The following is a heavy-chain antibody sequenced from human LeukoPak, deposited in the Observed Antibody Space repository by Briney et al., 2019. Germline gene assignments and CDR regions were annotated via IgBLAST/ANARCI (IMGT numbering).Heavy chain of an antibody. J-gene: IGHJ4*02. CDR3: ARYYYESSGYYVLDY. Sequence: SETLSLTCTVSGGSISSYYWSWVRQPPGKGPEWIGYIYYSGSTNYNPSLKSRVTISVDTSKNQFSLKLSSVTAADTAVYYCARYYYESSGYYVLDYWGQGTLVTVSS. V-gene: IGHV4-59*01. CDR1: GGSISSYY. CDR2: IYYSGST. D-gene: IGHD3-22*01.